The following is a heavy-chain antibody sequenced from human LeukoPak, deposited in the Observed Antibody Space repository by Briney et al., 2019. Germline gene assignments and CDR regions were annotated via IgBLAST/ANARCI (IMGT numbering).Heavy chain of an antibody. V-gene: IGHV3-33*06. CDR2: IWYDGSNK. J-gene: IGHJ6*03. Sequence: GGSLRLSCAASGFTFSSYGMHWVRQAPGKGLEWVAVIWYDGSNKYYADSVKGRFTISRDNSKNTLYLQMNSLRAEDTAVYYCAKGSSGWEGYYYMDVWGKGTTVTVSS. D-gene: IGHD6-19*01. CDR1: GFTFSSYG. CDR3: AKGSSGWEGYYYMDV.